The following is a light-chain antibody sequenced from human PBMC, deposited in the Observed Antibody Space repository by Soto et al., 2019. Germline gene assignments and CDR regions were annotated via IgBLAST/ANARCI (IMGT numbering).Light chain of an antibody. J-gene: IGKJ4*01. V-gene: IGKV3-15*01. CDR2: GAS. CDR1: QSVSSN. Sequence: EIVMTQSPATLSVSPGERATLSCRASQSVSSNLAWYQQKPGQAPRLLIYGASTRATGIPARFSGSGSGTEFTLTISSLQSEDFAFYYCQQYNNWPLTFGGGTKVDTK. CDR3: QQYNNWPLT.